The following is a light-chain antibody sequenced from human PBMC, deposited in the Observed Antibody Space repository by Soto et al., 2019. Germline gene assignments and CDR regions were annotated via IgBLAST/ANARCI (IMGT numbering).Light chain of an antibody. J-gene: IGKJ1*01. CDR3: QQYKDWPKT. CDR2: GAS. CDR1: QSVSSY. V-gene: IGKV3-15*01. Sequence: ETVMTQSPATLSVSPGEGAVLSCRASQSVSSYLAWYQQRPGQAPRLLIYGASTRATGIATRFSGSGSGTEFTLTFGSLQSEDSAVYYCQQYKDWPKTFGQGTKVEI.